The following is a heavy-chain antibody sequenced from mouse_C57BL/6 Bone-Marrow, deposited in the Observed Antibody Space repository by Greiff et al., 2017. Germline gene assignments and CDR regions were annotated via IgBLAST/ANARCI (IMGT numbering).Heavy chain of an antibody. CDR3: ARFIITRAMDY. CDR1: GYTFTSYW. Sequence: QVQLQQPGAELVMPGASVKLSCKASGYTFTSYWMHWVKQRPGQGLEWIGEIDPSDSYTNYNQKFKGKSTLTVDKSSSTAYMQLSSLTSEDSAVYYCARFIITRAMDYWGQGTSVTVSS. J-gene: IGHJ4*01. V-gene: IGHV1-69*01. D-gene: IGHD1-1*01. CDR2: IDPSDSYT.